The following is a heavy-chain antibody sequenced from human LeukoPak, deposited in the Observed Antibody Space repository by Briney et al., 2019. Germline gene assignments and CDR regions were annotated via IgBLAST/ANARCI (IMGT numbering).Heavy chain of an antibody. CDR3: ARDTDGFDP. CDR2: INPNSGGT. D-gene: IGHD4-11*01. CDR1: GYTFTSYG. J-gene: IGHJ5*02. V-gene: IGHV1-2*06. Sequence: GASVKVSCKASGYTFTSYGISWVRQAPGQGLEWMGRINPNSGGTNYAQKFQGRVTMTRDTSISTAYKELSRLRSDDTAVYYCARDTDGFDPWGQGTLVTVSS.